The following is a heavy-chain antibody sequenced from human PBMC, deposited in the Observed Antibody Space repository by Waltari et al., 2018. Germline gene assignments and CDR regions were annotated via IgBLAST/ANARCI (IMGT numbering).Heavy chain of an antibody. CDR1: GGSISSYY. CDR3: ARDRGVAGTDWYFDL. CDR2: IYYSGST. Sequence: QVQLQESGPGLVKPSETLSLTCTVSGGSISSYYWRWIRQPPGKGLEWVGYIYYSGSTNYNPSLKSRVTISVDTSKNQFSLKLSSVTAADTAVYYCARDRGVAGTDWYFDLWGRGTLVTVSS. V-gene: IGHV4-59*01. D-gene: IGHD6-19*01. J-gene: IGHJ2*01.